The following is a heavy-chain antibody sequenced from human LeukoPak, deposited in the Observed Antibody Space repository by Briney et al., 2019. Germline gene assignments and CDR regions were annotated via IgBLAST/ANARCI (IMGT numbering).Heavy chain of an antibody. CDR3: ARWSDGDAFDI. Sequence: PSETLSLTCTVSGGSISSYYWSWIRQPPGKGLEWIGYIYYSGSTYYNPSLKSRVTISVDTSKNQFSLKLSSVTAADTAVYYCARWSDGDAFDIWGQGTMVTVSS. V-gene: IGHV4-59*06. D-gene: IGHD5-24*01. CDR1: GGSISSYY. CDR2: IYYSGST. J-gene: IGHJ3*02.